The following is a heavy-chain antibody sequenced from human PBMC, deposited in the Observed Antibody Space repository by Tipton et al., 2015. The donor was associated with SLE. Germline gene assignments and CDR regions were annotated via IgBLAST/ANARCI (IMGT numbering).Heavy chain of an antibody. CDR2: ILNTGST. Sequence: TLSLTCTVSGDSISSDYYYWSWIRQHPGKGLEWIGNILNTGSTSYDPSLRSRVTISVDTSKNQFSLRLSSVTAADTAMFYCASGTLEWSHEPDYWGQGTLVTVSS. J-gene: IGHJ4*02. CDR1: GDSISSDYYY. CDR3: ASGTLEWSHEPDY. V-gene: IGHV4-31*03. D-gene: IGHD3-3*01.